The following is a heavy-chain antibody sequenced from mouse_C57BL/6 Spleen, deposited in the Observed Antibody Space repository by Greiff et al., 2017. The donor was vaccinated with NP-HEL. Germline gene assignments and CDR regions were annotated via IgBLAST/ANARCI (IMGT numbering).Heavy chain of an antibody. V-gene: IGHV14-1*01. Sequence: EVQLQQSGAELVRPGASVKLSCTASGFNIKDYYMHWVKQRPEQGLEWIGRIDPEDGDTEYDPKFQGKATMTADTSSNTAYLQLSSLTSEDTAVYYCTTTYGNPYYYAMDYWGQGTSVTVSS. CDR3: TTTYGNPYYYAMDY. CDR2: IDPEDGDT. D-gene: IGHD2-10*02. CDR1: GFNIKDYY. J-gene: IGHJ4*01.